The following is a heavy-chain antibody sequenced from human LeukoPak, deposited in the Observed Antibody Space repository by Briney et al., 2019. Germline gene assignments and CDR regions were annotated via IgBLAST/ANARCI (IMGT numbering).Heavy chain of an antibody. CDR1: GVSVSDGRYY. V-gene: IGHV4-61*01. CDR2: IYYSGST. CDR3: ARGRDWFDP. J-gene: IGHJ5*02. Sequence: PSQTLSLTCNGSGVSVSDGRYYWSWVRQPPGKGLEWIGYIYYSGSTNYNPSLKSRVTISVDTSKNQFSLKRRSVTAADTAVYYCARGRDWFDPWGQGTLVTVSS.